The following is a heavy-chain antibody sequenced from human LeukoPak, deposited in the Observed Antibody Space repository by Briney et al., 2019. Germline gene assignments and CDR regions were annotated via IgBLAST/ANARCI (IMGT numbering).Heavy chain of an antibody. CDR2: IYYSGST. D-gene: IGHD3-10*01. CDR1: GGSISSYY. CDR3: ARDRRFGELYYYYYYMDV. Sequence: SETLSLTCTVSGGSISSYYWSWIRQPPGKGLKWIGYIYYSGSTNYNPSLKSRVTISVDTSKNQFSLKLSSVTAADTAVYYCARDRRFGELYYYYYYMDVWGKGTTVTVSS. J-gene: IGHJ6*03. V-gene: IGHV4-59*01.